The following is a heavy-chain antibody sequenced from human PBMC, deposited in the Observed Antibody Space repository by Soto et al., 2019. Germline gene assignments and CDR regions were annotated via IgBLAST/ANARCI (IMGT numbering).Heavy chain of an antibody. CDR1: GFTLGGHW. CDR3: ARDSYGDSGGYTYYGMDV. J-gene: IGHJ6*02. CDR2: INHIGSSI. V-gene: IGHV3-74*01. Sequence: HPGGPLRLSCAASGFTLGGHWMHWVRRVPGKGLVWVSRINHIGSSISYADSVKGRFTISRDNAKNRLYLHMNSLRAEDTAVYFCARDSYGDSGGYTYYGMDVWGQGTTVTVSS. D-gene: IGHD3-10*01.